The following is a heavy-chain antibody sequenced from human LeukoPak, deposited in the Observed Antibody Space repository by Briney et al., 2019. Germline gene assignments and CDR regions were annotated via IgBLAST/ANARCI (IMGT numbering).Heavy chain of an antibody. CDR3: AKLGFSEWFLEF. D-gene: IGHD3-3*01. Sequence: ASVKVSCKASGNTFSGYYMDWVRQAPGQGLEWMGRINPNTGGTNYAQKFQGRVTMTRDTSITTVYMELSRLRLDDTVVYYCAKLGFSEWFLEFWGQGALVTVSS. CDR1: GNTFSGYY. CDR2: INPNTGGT. V-gene: IGHV1-2*05. J-gene: IGHJ4*02.